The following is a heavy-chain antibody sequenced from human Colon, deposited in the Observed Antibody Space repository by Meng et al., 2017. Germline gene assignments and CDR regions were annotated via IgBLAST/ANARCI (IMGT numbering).Heavy chain of an antibody. V-gene: IGHV3-33*01. CDR2: IWFDGSNG. J-gene: IGHJ4*01. Sequence: GESLKISCAASGFTFSSYGMHWVRQAPGKGLEWVAIIWFDGSNGYYADSVKGRFTISRDNSKNTLYLQMISLRAADTAVYYCARDGGLGFDYWGHGTRVTVSS. CDR1: GFTFSSYG. CDR3: ARDGGLGFDY. D-gene: IGHD6-19*01.